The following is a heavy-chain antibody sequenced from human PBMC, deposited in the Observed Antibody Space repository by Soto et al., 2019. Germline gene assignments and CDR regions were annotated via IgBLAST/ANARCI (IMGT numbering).Heavy chain of an antibody. CDR2: INAVNGNT. CDR3: ARATYGDYTSLLYFDY. D-gene: IGHD4-17*01. CDR1: GYTFTSYA. V-gene: IGHV1-3*01. Sequence: QVQLVQSGAEVKKPGASVKVSCKASGYTFTSYAMHWVRQAPGQRLEWMGWINAVNGNTKYSQKFQGRVTITRDTSASTAYMQLSSLRSEDTAVFYCARATYGDYTSLLYFDYWGQGPLVTLSS. J-gene: IGHJ4*02.